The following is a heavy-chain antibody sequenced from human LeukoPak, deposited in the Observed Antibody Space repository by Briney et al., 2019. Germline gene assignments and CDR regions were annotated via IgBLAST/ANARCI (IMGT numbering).Heavy chain of an antibody. CDR2: IYTSGST. D-gene: IGHD1-1*01. CDR1: GGSISSYY. J-gene: IGHJ6*03. Sequence: PSETLSLTCTVSGGSISSYYWSWIRQPAGKGLGWIGRIYTSGSTNYNPSLKSRVTMSVDTSKNQFSLKLSSVTAADTAVYYCARENYWNYYYYMDVWGKGTTVTVSS. V-gene: IGHV4-4*07. CDR3: ARENYWNYYYYMDV.